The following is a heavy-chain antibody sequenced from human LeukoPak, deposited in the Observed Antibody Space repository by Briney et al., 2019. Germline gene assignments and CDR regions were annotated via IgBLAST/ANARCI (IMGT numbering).Heavy chain of an antibody. CDR2: INHSGST. CDR3: ALFGEYSFDY. D-gene: IGHD3-10*02. V-gene: IGHV4-34*01. J-gene: IGHJ4*02. Sequence: SETLSLTCAVYGGSFSGYYWSWIRQPPGKGLEWIGEINHSGSTNYNPSLKSRVTISVDTSKNQFSLKLSSVTAADTAVYYCALFGEYSFDYWGQGTLVTVSS. CDR1: GGSFSGYY.